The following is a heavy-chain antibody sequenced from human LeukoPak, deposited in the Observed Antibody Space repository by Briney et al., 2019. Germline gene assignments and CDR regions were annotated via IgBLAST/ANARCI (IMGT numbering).Heavy chain of an antibody. Sequence: SETLSLTCTVSGGSISGYYWSWSRQPPGKGLEWIGYVYYSGSTNYNPSLKSRVTISVDTSKNQFSLKLRSVTAADTAVYYCARYTAMVAFHAHGFDIWGQGTMVTVSS. CDR2: VYYSGST. D-gene: IGHD5-18*01. CDR1: GGSISGYY. CDR3: ARYTAMVAFHAHGFDI. J-gene: IGHJ3*02. V-gene: IGHV4-59*01.